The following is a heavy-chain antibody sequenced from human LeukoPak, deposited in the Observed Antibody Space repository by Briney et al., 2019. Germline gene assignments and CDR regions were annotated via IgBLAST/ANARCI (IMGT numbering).Heavy chain of an antibody. J-gene: IGHJ4*02. CDR3: ARVASDSRGWYHLDY. Sequence: GGSLRLSCAASGFTVSDSYMGWVRQAPGKGLEWVSIIYSGGKTDYGDSVKGRFIISRDSSKNTLFLQMSSLRAEDTAVYYCARVASDSRGWYHLDYWGQGTLVTVSS. CDR2: IYSGGKT. V-gene: IGHV3-53*01. CDR1: GFTVSDSY. D-gene: IGHD6-19*01.